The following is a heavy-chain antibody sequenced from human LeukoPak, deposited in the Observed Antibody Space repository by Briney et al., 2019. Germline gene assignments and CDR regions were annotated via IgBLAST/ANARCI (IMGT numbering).Heavy chain of an antibody. J-gene: IGHJ4*02. CDR1: GDSISRYF. CDR3: ATSGGFNSPRHY. Sequence: SETLSLTCSVSGDSISRYFWAWTRQPPGKGLEWIGYVCYNGTTNYNPSLRNRVAISIDTSKNQFSLKLNSATAADTAVYYCATSGGFNSPRHYWGQGTLVTVSS. D-gene: IGHD3-16*01. CDR2: VCYNGTT. V-gene: IGHV4-59*01.